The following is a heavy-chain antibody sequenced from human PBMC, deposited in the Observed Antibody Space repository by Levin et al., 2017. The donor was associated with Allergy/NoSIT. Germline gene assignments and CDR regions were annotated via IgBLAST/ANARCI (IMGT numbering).Heavy chain of an antibody. Sequence: RASVKVSCKASGYTFINYSISWVRQAPGQGLEWMGWISPYNGNTIYAQNLQGRVTMTTDTSTSTAYMELRSLRSDDTAVYYCARDLDYGGWFDPWGQGTLVTVSS. CDR1: GYTFINYS. CDR2: ISPYNGNT. D-gene: IGHD3/OR15-3a*01. CDR3: ARDLDYGGWFDP. J-gene: IGHJ5*02. V-gene: IGHV1-18*01.